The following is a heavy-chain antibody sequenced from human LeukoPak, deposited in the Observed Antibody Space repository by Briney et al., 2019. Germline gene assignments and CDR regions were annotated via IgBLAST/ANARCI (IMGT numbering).Heavy chain of an antibody. J-gene: IGHJ3*02. D-gene: IGHD2-2*01. CDR3: ARPYCSSTSCWDSAFDI. CDR2: INHSGST. Sequence: SETLSLTCAVYGGSFSGYYWSWIRQTPGKGLEWIGEINHSGSTNYNPSLKSRVTISVDTSKNQFSLKLSSVTAADTAVYYCARPYCSSTSCWDSAFDIWGQGTMVTVSS. CDR1: GGSFSGYY. V-gene: IGHV4-34*01.